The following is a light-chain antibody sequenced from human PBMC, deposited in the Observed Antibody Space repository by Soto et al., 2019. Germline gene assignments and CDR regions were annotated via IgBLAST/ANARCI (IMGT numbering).Light chain of an antibody. Sequence: QSVLTQPASVSGSPGQSITISCTGTSSDVGGYNYVSWYQQHPGQVPKLMIYEVSNRPSGISNRFSGAKSGNTASLTISGLQAEDEADYYCISYTSSSTWVFGGGTKVTVL. CDR3: ISYTSSSTWV. CDR1: SSDVGGYNY. V-gene: IGLV2-14*01. CDR2: EVS. J-gene: IGLJ3*02.